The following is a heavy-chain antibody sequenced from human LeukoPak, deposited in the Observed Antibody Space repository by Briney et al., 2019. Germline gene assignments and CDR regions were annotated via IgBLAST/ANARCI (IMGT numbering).Heavy chain of an antibody. CDR3: ATTIVTGTDSYFDY. D-gene: IGHD7-27*01. CDR2: IYHSGST. Sequence: SETLSLTCTVSGYSISSGYYWGWIRPPPGKGLEWIGSIYHSGSTYYNPSLKSRVTISVDTSKNQFSLKLSSVTAADTAVYYCATTIVTGTDSYFDYWGQGTLVTVSS. J-gene: IGHJ4*02. CDR1: GYSISSGYY. V-gene: IGHV4-38-2*02.